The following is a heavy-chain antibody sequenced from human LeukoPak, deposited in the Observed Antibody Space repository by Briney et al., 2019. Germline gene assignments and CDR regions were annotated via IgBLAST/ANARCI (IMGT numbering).Heavy chain of an antibody. CDR3: ATRRSVAGAEWFDP. Sequence: ASETLSLTCNVSGGSISPYYWSWIRQPPGKGLEWIGHIYYSGSTNYNPSLKSRVTISIDTSKNQFSLKLSSVTAADTAVYYCATRRSVAGAEWFDPWGQGTLVTVSS. J-gene: IGHJ5*02. V-gene: IGHV4-59*01. CDR1: GGSISPYY. D-gene: IGHD6-13*01. CDR2: IYYSGST.